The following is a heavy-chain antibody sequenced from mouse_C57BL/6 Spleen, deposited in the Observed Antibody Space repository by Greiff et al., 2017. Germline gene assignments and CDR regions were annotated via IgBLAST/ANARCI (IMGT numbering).Heavy chain of an antibody. Sequence: EVQLQESGPGLVKPSQSLSLTCSVTGYSITSGYYWNWIRQFPGNKLEWMGYISYDGSNNYNPSLKNRISITRDTSKNQFFLKLNSVTTEDTATYYCARDAEDDYEYWGQGTLVTVSA. V-gene: IGHV3-6*01. J-gene: IGHJ3*01. D-gene: IGHD2-4*01. CDR3: ARDAEDDYEY. CDR1: GYSITSGYY. CDR2: ISYDGSN.